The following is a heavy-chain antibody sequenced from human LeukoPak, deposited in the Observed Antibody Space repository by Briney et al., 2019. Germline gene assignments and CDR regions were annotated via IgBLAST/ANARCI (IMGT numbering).Heavy chain of an antibody. J-gene: IGHJ4*02. CDR3: AKQFLWFGELSHFDY. CDR2: IRSDGNYK. CDR1: GFTFSSYG. Sequence: GGSLRLSCAASGFTFSSYGMHWVRQAPGKGLEWVAFIRSDGNYKYYADSVKGRFTISRDNSKNTLYLQMNSLRAEDTAVYYCAKQFLWFGELSHFDYWGQGTLFTVSS. V-gene: IGHV3-30*02. D-gene: IGHD3-10*01.